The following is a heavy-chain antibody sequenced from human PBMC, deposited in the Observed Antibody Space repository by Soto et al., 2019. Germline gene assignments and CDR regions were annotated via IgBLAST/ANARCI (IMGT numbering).Heavy chain of an antibody. Sequence: DVQLVESGGGLVQPGRSLRLSCAASGFTFDDYAMHWVRQAPGKGLEWVSGVSWNSGTIGYADSVKGRFTISRHNAKNSLYLQMSSLRAEDTALYYCAKDSGGHYYYGMDVWGQGTTVTVSS. CDR1: GFTFDDYA. CDR3: AKDSGGHYYYGMDV. J-gene: IGHJ6*02. CDR2: VSWNSGTI. D-gene: IGHD3-16*01. V-gene: IGHV3-9*01.